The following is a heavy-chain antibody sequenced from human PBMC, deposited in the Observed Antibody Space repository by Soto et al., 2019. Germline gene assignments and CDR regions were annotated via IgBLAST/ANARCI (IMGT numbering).Heavy chain of an antibody. CDR3: AGPSSGWSAHTGPGNCDL. J-gene: IGHJ2*01. CDR1: GFTVSSNY. D-gene: IGHD6-19*01. V-gene: IGHV3-53*02. Sequence: EVQLVETGGGLIQPGGSLRLSCAASGFTVSSNYMSWVRQAPGKGLEWVSVIYSGGSTYYADSVKGRFTISRDNSKNTLYLQMNRLRAEDTAVYYCAGPSSGWSAHTGPGNCDLWGRGTLVTVSS. CDR2: IYSGGST.